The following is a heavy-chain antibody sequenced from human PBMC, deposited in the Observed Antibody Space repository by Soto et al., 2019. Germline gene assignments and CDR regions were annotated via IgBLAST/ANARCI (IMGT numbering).Heavy chain of an antibody. V-gene: IGHV6-1*01. D-gene: IGHD1-7*01. CDR2: TYYRSRWYY. CDR3: AGTTSHYWYYMDV. Sequence: SQXLSLTCAISGDSVSSNSAAWNWIRQSPSRGLEWLGRTYYRSRWYYDYAVSVKSRITVNPDTSKNQFSLQLTSVTPEDTAVYYCAGTTSHYWYYMDVWGKGTTVTVSS. CDR1: GDSVSSNSAA. J-gene: IGHJ6*03.